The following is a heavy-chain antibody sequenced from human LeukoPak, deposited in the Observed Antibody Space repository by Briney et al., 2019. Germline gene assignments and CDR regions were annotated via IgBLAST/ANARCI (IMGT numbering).Heavy chain of an antibody. CDR1: GFTVSSNY. V-gene: IGHV3-53*01. J-gene: IGHJ4*02. Sequence: GGSLRLSCAASGFTVSSNYMSWVRQAPGKGLEWVSVIYSGGSTYYADSVKGRFTISRDNSKNTLYLQMNSLRAEDTAVYYCAREDDYYDILTGAMDWGQGTLVTVSS. CDR2: IYSGGST. CDR3: AREDDYYDILTGAMD. D-gene: IGHD3-9*01.